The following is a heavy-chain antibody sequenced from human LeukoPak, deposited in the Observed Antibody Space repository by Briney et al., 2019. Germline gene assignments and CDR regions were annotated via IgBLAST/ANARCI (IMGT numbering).Heavy chain of an antibody. V-gene: IGHV3-30*18. CDR3: AKPHSSSWYYFDY. J-gene: IGHJ4*02. Sequence: GGSLRLSCAASGFTLSSYGMHWVRQAPGKGLEWVAVISYDGSNKYYADSVKGRFTISRDNSKNTLYLQMNSLRAEDTAVYYCAKPHSSSWYYFDYWGQGTLVTVSS. CDR2: ISYDGSNK. CDR1: GFTLSSYG. D-gene: IGHD6-13*01.